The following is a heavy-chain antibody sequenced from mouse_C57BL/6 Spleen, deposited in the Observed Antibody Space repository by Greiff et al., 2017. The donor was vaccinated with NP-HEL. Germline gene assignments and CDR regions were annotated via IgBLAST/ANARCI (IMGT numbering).Heavy chain of an antibody. Sequence: QVQLQQPGAELVRPGSSVKLSCKASGYTFTSYWMHWVKQRPIQGLEWIGNIDPSDSETHYNQKFKDKATLTVDKSSITAYMQLSSLTSEASAVLYLSKGGAPEGMDYWGQGTSVTVSS. J-gene: IGHJ4*01. CDR3: SKGGAPEGMDY. CDR2: IDPSDSET. CDR1: GYTFTSYW. D-gene: IGHD1-1*02. V-gene: IGHV1-52*01.